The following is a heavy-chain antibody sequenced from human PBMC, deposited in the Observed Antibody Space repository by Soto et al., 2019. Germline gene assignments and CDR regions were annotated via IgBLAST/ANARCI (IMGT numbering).Heavy chain of an antibody. Sequence: GGSLRLSCAASGFTFNSYTMAWVRQAPGKGLEWVSSISGSGDRTYSADSVKGRFTISRDNSKNTLHVQMNSLQTEDSGVYYCIGSFPFWGQGTLVTVSS. CDR1: GFTFNSYT. V-gene: IGHV3-23*01. J-gene: IGHJ4*02. CDR2: ISGSGDRT. CDR3: IGSFPF. D-gene: IGHD3-10*01.